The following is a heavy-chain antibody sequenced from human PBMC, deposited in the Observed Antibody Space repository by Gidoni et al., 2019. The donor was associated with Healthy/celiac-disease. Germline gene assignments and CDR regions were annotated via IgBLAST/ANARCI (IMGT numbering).Heavy chain of an antibody. CDR1: GFTFDDYA. CDR3: AKDLAGYYYYGMDV. J-gene: IGHJ6*02. Sequence: EVQLVESGGGLVQPGRSLTLSCVAAGFTFDDYAMHWVRQDPGKGLEWVSGIRWNSGSIGYADSVKGRFTISRDNAKNSLYLQMNSLRAEDTALYYCAKDLAGYYYYGMDVWGQGTTVTVSS. CDR2: IRWNSGSI. V-gene: IGHV3-9*01.